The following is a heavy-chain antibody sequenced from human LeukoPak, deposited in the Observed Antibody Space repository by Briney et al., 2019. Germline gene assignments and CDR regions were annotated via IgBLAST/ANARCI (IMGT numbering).Heavy chain of an antibody. V-gene: IGHV4-61*02. D-gene: IGHD3-10*01. CDR2: ICTSGST. Sequence: SETLSLTCTVSGGSISSGSYYWSWIRQPAGKGLEWIGRICTSGSTNYNPSLKSRVTISVDTSKNQFSLKLSSVTAADTAVYYCARGGVTMVRGVPEPNWFDPWGQGTLVTVSS. J-gene: IGHJ5*02. CDR1: GGSISSGSYY. CDR3: ARGGVTMVRGVPEPNWFDP.